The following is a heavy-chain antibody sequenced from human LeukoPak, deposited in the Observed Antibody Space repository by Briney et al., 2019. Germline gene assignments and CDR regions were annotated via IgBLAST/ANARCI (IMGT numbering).Heavy chain of an antibody. J-gene: IGHJ4*02. CDR3: ARDNRKQWLLSRPYFDY. CDR2: ISSSSSYI. V-gene: IGHV3-21*01. D-gene: IGHD6-19*01. Sequence: GGSLRLSCAASGFTFSSYSMNWVRHAPGKGLEWVSSISSSSSYIYYADSVKGRFTISRDNAKNSLYLQMNSLRAEDTAVYYCARDNRKQWLLSRPYFDYWGQGTLVTVSS. CDR1: GFTFSSYS.